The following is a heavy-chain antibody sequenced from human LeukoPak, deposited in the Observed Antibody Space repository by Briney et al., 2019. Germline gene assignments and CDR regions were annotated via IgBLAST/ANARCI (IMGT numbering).Heavy chain of an antibody. CDR3: AREYYYDSSGPS. CDR2: ISSSGSTI. CDR1: GFTFSSYE. Sequence: PRGSLRLSCAASGFTFSSYEMNWVRQAPGKGLEWVSYISSSGSTIYYADSVKGRFTISRDNAKNSLYLEMNSLRAEDTAVYYCAREYYYDSSGPSWGQGTLVTVSS. J-gene: IGHJ4*02. D-gene: IGHD3-22*01. V-gene: IGHV3-48*03.